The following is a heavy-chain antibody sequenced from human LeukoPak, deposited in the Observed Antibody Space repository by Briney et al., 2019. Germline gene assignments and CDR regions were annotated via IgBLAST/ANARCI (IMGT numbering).Heavy chain of an antibody. CDR2: ISGSSGII. CDR3: ARDPGYSRPSSYGYFDH. Sequence: GGSLRLSCAASGFTFNTYTMNWVRQAPGKGLEWVSYISGSSGIIDYADSVRGRFTISRDNAKNSLYLQMNSLRDEDTAVYYCARDPGYSRPSSYGYFDHWGQGTLATVSS. D-gene: IGHD1-26*01. J-gene: IGHJ4*02. CDR1: GFTFNTYT. V-gene: IGHV3-48*02.